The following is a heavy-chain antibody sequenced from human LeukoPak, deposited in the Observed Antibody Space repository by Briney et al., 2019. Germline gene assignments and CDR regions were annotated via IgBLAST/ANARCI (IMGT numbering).Heavy chain of an antibody. CDR3: ARSDYIVVVPAAIRGPWYFDL. D-gene: IGHD2-2*01. Sequence: ASVTVPCKVSGYTFNHYGISWVRQAPGQGLEWMGWINPNSGGTNYAQKFQGRVTMTRDTSISTAYMELSRLRSDDTAVYYCARSDYIVVVPAAIRGPWYFDLWGRGTLVTVSS. CDR1: GYTFNHYG. CDR2: INPNSGGT. J-gene: IGHJ2*01. V-gene: IGHV1-2*02.